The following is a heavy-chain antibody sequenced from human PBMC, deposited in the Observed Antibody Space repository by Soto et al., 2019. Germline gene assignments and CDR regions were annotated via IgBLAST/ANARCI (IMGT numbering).Heavy chain of an antibody. Sequence: HLQLQESGPGLVKSSETLSLTCAVSGGSITSSGFWWSWIRQPPGKGLEWIATIYDTGNTFYNPSLRSRVTISADPSRNQFALNLISVTAADTAVYYCAKRAYGDPFDPWGQGTLVTVSS. V-gene: IGHV4-39*01. CDR2: IYDTGNT. CDR1: GGSITSSGFW. J-gene: IGHJ5*02. CDR3: AKRAYGDPFDP. D-gene: IGHD4-17*01.